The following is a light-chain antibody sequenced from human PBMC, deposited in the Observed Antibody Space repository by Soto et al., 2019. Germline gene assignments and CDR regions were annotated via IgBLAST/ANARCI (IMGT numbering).Light chain of an antibody. CDR3: QVWYSGSDHPV. J-gene: IGLJ3*02. Sequence: SYELTQPLSVAVAPGQMARITRGGDNIGSKSVHWYQQKPGQAPVMVVYDDSDRPSGIPERFSGSNSGNTATLTISGVEAGDEADYYCQVWYSGSDHPVFGGGTKVTVL. CDR1: NIGSKS. CDR2: DDS. V-gene: IGLV3-21*02.